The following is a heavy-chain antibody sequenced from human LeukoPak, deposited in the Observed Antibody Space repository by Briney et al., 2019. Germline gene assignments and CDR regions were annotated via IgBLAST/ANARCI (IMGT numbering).Heavy chain of an antibody. D-gene: IGHD1-26*01. J-gene: IGHJ4*02. CDR3: SRESGAFCPFGY. CDR1: GGSITSSSYY. CDR2: IFYSGST. V-gene: IGHV4-39*07. Sequence: SETLSLTCTVSGGSITSSSYYWGWIRQPPGKGLEWIGSIFYSGSTYYNPSLNGRVTMSLDKSSNQLSLNLTSVTAADTATYYCSRESGAFCPFGYWGQGTLVIVSS.